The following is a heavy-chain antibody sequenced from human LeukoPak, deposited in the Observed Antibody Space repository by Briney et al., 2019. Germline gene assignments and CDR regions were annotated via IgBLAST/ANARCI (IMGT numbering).Heavy chain of an antibody. D-gene: IGHD6-19*01. CDR1: GFTFSSYA. J-gene: IGHJ6*03. CDR3: ARDLGYSSGWYPHYYYYMDV. Sequence: GGSLRLSCAASGFTFSSYALTWVRQAPGKGLEWVSAISGSGGSTYYADSVKGRFTISRDNSKNTLYLQMNSLRAEDTAVYYCARDLGYSSGWYPHYYYYMDVRGKGTTVTVSS. CDR2: ISGSGGST. V-gene: IGHV3-23*01.